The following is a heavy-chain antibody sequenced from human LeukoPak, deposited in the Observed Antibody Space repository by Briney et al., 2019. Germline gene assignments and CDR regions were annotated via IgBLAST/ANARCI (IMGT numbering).Heavy chain of an antibody. J-gene: IGHJ4*02. CDR2: IKSKTDGGTT. D-gene: IGHD3-22*01. CDR3: TTEYYYDSSGYIDY. CDR1: GFTFSNAW. Sequence: AGGSPRLSCAASGFTFSNAWMSWVRQAPGKGLEWVGRIKSKTDGGTTDYAAPVKGRFTISRDDSKNTLYLQMNSLKTEDTAVYYCTTEYYYDSSGYIDYWGQGTLVTVSS. V-gene: IGHV3-15*01.